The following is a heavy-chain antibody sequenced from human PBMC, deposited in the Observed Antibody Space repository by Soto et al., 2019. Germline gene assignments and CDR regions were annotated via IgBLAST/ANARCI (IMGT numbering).Heavy chain of an antibody. CDR3: ARLLGGSGYYYYFDY. CDR1: GGSISSSSYY. CDR2: IYYSGST. J-gene: IGHJ4*02. V-gene: IGHV4-39*01. Sequence: SETLSLTCTVSGGSISSSSYYWGWIRQPPGKGLEWIGSIYYSGSTYYNPSLKSRVTISVDTSKNQFSLKLSSVTAADTAVYYSARLLGGSGYYYYFDYWGQGTLVTVSS. D-gene: IGHD3-22*01.